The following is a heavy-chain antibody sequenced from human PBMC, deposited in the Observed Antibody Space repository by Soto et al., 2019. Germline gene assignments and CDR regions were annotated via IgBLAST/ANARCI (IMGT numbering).Heavy chain of an antibody. D-gene: IGHD5-12*01. CDR2: ISGSGGST. Sequence: SGFTFSSYAMSWVRQAPGRGLEWVSGISGSGGSTYYAASVKGRFTISRDNSKNTLYLQMNSLRAEGTGLYYCAKGLYSDYGPFDYWGQGTLVTVSS. CDR3: AKGLYSDYGPFDY. CDR1: GFTFSSYA. J-gene: IGHJ4*02. V-gene: IGHV3-23*01.